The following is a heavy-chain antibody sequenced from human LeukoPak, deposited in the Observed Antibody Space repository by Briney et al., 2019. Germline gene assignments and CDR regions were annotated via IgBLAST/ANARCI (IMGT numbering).Heavy chain of an antibody. Sequence: GGSQRLSCGASGFAYREYYMSWIRQAPGKGLEWVSYISSSSSYTKYADSVKGRFTMSRDNAKNALYLQMNSLRAEDTAVYYCARDLGSGSYSFYYYYGMDVGGKGTTVTVSS. D-gene: IGHD3-10*01. V-gene: IGHV3-11*06. CDR3: ARDLGSGSYSFYYYYGMDV. CDR2: ISSSSSYT. J-gene: IGHJ6*04. CDR1: GFAYREYY.